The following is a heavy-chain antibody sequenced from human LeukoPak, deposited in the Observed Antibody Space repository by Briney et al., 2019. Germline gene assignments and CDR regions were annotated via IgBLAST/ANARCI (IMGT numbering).Heavy chain of an antibody. J-gene: IGHJ4*02. D-gene: IGHD3-10*01. CDR1: GFTVSSNS. V-gene: IGHV3-53*01. CDR2: ISSGGNT. CDR3: AKETDYYGSGNFDY. Sequence: GGSLRLSCKVSGFTVSSNSWSWVRQAPGKGLEWVSFISSGGNTDHSDSVKGRFTISRDNSKNTLYLQMNSLRAEDTAVYYCAKETDYYGSGNFDYWGQGTLVTVSS.